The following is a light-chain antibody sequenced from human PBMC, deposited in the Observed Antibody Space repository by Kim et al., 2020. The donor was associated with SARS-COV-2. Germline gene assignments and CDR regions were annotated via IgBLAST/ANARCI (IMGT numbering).Light chain of an antibody. V-gene: IGLV2-8*01. CDR1: SSDVGGYNY. CDR3: TSYAGNNNLI. J-gene: IGLJ2*01. Sequence: QSALTQPPSASGSPGQSVTIFCTGSSSDVGGYNYVAWYQQHPGKAPKLMIFEVTKRPSGVPDRFSGSKSGNTAYLTVAGLQAEDDADYYCTSYAGNNNLIFGGGTKLTVL. CDR2: EVT.